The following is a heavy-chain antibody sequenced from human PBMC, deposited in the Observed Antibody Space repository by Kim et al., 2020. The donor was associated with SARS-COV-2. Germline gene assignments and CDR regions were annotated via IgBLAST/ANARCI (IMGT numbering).Heavy chain of an antibody. D-gene: IGHD2-21*02. V-gene: IGHV4-38-2*02. CDR1: GYSISSGYY. J-gene: IGHJ4*01. Sequence: SETLSLTCTVSGYSISSGYYWGWIRQPPGKGLEWIGSIYHSGSTYYNPSLKSRVTISVDTSKNQFSLKLSSVTAADTAVYYCARRVVVTQLTTYYFDYWG. CDR3: ARRVVVTQLTTYYFDY. CDR2: IYHSGST.